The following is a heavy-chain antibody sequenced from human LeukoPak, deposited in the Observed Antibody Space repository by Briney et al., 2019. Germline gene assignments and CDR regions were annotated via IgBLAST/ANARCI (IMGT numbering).Heavy chain of an antibody. Sequence: SETLSLTCAVSGYSITSAYWWGWIRQTPGTGLEWIGSLHHSGSTSYSPSLKSRVTISADTSKNQFSLRLSSVTAADTAVYYCARVGGDHSTGHYSVDYWGQGTLVTVSS. V-gene: IGHV4-38-2*01. CDR2: LHHSGST. D-gene: IGHD3-22*01. CDR3: ARVGGDHSTGHYSVDY. J-gene: IGHJ4*02. CDR1: GYSITSAYW.